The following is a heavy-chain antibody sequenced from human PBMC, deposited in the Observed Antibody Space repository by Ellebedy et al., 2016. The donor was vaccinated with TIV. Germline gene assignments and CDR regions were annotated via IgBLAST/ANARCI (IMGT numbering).Heavy chain of an antibody. CDR3: ARPMTTVMDYYYGMDV. V-gene: IGHV3-30-3*01. J-gene: IGHJ6*02. D-gene: IGHD4-17*01. CDR2: ISYDGSNK. Sequence: GESPKISCAASGFMFSSYAMHWVRQAPGKGLEWVAVISYDGSNKYYADSVKGRFTISRDNSKNTLYLQMNSLRAEDTAVYYCARPMTTVMDYYYGMDVWGQGTTVTVSS. CDR1: GFMFSSYA.